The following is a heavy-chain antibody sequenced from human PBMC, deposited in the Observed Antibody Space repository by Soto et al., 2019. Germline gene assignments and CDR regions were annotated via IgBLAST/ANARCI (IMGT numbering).Heavy chain of an antibody. CDR1: GFPFSDYG. J-gene: IGHJ4*02. D-gene: IGHD3-16*01. CDR2: ITAGNGDT. Sequence: EVHLLESGGGLVQPGGSLRLACAASGFPFSDYGVSWVRQTPGKGLQWVSLITAGNGDTYYADSVKGRFTISRDNSKNTLYLQMNNLRVEDSAIYSCVKALYIWGVTGDYWGQGALVTVAS. V-gene: IGHV3-23*01. CDR3: VKALYIWGVTGDY.